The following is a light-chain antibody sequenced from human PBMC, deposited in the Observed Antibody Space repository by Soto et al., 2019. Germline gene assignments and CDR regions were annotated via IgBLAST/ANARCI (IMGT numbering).Light chain of an antibody. CDR2: GAS. Sequence: EIVLTQSPGTLSLSPGERATLSCRASQSVSSSYLAWYQQKPGQAPRLLIYGASSRATGIPDRFSGSGSGAVFTLTISRLEPEDFAVYYCHQYGISPPVTFGQGTRLEIK. J-gene: IGKJ5*01. V-gene: IGKV3-20*01. CDR3: HQYGISPPVT. CDR1: QSVSSSY.